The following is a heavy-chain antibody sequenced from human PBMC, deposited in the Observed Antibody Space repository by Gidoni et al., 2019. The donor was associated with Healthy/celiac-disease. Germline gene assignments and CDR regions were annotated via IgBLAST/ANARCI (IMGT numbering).Heavy chain of an antibody. CDR3: AREDSSGWYYFDY. Sequence: QVQLQESGPGLVKPSETLSLTCTVSGGSISSYYWSWIRQPPGKGLDWIGYIYYSGSTNYNPSLKSRVTISVDTSKNQFSLKLSSVTAADTAVYYCAREDSSGWYYFDYWGQGTLVTVSS. J-gene: IGHJ4*02. CDR1: GGSISSYY. D-gene: IGHD6-19*01. V-gene: IGHV4-59*01. CDR2: IYYSGST.